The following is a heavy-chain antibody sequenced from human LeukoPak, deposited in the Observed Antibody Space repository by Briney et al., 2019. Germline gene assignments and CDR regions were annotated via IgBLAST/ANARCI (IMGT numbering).Heavy chain of an antibody. Sequence: SGGSLRLSCAASGFTFSSYWMHWVRQAPGKGLEWVSLISWDGGSTYYADSVKGRFTISRDNSKNSLYLQMNSLRTEDTALYYCAIIVGATGGIDYWGQGTLVTVSS. CDR1: GFTFSSYW. D-gene: IGHD1-26*01. J-gene: IGHJ4*02. CDR3: AIIVGATGGIDY. CDR2: ISWDGGST. V-gene: IGHV3-43*01.